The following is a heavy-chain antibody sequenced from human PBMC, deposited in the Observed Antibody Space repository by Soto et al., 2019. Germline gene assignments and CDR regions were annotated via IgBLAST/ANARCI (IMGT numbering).Heavy chain of an antibody. CDR3: AKDLTMLTIDY. Sequence: GGSLRLSCAASGFTFSSYNMNWVRQAPGKGLEWVSSLSSSSTYIYYADSVKGRFTISRDNAKNSLYLQMNSLRAEDTAVYYCAKDLTMLTIDYWGQGTLVTVSS. CDR1: GFTFSSYN. V-gene: IGHV3-21*01. J-gene: IGHJ4*01. CDR2: LSSSSTYI. D-gene: IGHD3-10*01.